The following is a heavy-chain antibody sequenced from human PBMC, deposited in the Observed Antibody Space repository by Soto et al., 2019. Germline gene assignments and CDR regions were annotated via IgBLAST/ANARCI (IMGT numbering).Heavy chain of an antibody. V-gene: IGHV4-59*01. CDR1: GGSISSYY. Sequence: SETLSLTCTVSGGSISSYYWSWIRQPPGKGLGWIGYIYYSGSTNYNPSLKSRVTISVDTSKNQFSLKLSSVTAADTAVYYCARDSVKGYYGSGSYSWFDPWGQGTLVTVSS. D-gene: IGHD3-10*01. CDR3: ARDSVKGYYGSGSYSWFDP. J-gene: IGHJ5*02. CDR2: IYYSGST.